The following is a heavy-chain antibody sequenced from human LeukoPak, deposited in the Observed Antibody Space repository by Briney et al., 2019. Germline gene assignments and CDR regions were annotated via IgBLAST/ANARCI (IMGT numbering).Heavy chain of an antibody. V-gene: IGHV3-7*03. Sequence: GGSLRLSCAASGFTFSSYWMSWVRQAPGKGLEWVANIKQDGSEKYYVDSVKGRFTISRDNAKNSLYLQMNSLRAEDTAAYYCARGGVGSGWSDYWYFDLWGRGTLVTVSS. CDR1: GFTFSSYW. D-gene: IGHD6-19*01. J-gene: IGHJ2*01. CDR2: IKQDGSEK. CDR3: ARGGVGSGWSDYWYFDL.